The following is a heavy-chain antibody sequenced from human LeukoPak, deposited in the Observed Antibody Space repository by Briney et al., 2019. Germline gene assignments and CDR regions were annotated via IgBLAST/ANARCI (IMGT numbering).Heavy chain of an antibody. CDR3: ARAEMGIAARPFDY. Sequence: PSGTLSLTCAVYGGSFSGYYWSWIRQPPGKGLEWIGEINHSGSTNYNPSLKSRVTISVDTSKNQFSLKLSSVTAADTAVYYCARAEMGIAARPFDYWGQGTLVTVSS. D-gene: IGHD6-6*01. V-gene: IGHV4-34*01. J-gene: IGHJ4*02. CDR2: INHSGST. CDR1: GGSFSGYY.